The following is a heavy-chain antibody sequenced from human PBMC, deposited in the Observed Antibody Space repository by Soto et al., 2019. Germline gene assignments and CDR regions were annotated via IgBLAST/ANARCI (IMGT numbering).Heavy chain of an antibody. CDR1: GYIFTSYG. D-gene: IGHD6-6*01. V-gene: IGHV1-18*01. J-gene: IGHJ5*02. CDR2: ISTYNGNT. Sequence: QVQLVQSGAEVKKPGASVKVSCKASGYIFTSYGITWVRQAPGQGLEWMGWISTYNGNTNYEQKLQGRVTMTTDTSTSTAYMELRSLRSDDTAVYYCARSLGYSSSDWFDPWGQGTLVTVSS. CDR3: ARSLGYSSSDWFDP.